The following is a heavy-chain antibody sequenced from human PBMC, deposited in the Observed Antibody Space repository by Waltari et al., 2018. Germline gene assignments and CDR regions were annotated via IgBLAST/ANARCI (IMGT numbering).Heavy chain of an antibody. J-gene: IGHJ5*02. D-gene: IGHD3-3*01. CDR2: IYYSGST. V-gene: IGHV4-59*01. CDR3: ARDTNDFWSGYRWFDP. Sequence: QVQLQESGPGLVKPSETLSLTCTVSGGSISSYYWSWIRQPPGKGLEWIGYIYYSGSTNYNPSLKSRVTRSVDTSKNQCSLKLSSVTAADTAVYYCARDTNDFWSGYRWFDPWGQGTLVTVSS. CDR1: GGSISSYY.